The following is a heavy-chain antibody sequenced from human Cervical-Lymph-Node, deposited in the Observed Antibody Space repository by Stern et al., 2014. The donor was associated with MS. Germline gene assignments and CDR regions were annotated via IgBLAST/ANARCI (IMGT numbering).Heavy chain of an antibody. CDR1: GYIFTGYY. J-gene: IGHJ6*02. CDR2: VNPNTGGP. Sequence: VQLVQSGAEVKKPGASVKVSCKTSGYIFTGYYIHCVRQAPGQGLEWMAWVNPNTGGPKYAQKFQGRVTMSRDTSISTAYVELSSLTSDDTAVYYCARDQRGITIFGVVTDYYYLGMDVWGQGTTVTVSS. D-gene: IGHD3-3*01. CDR3: ARDQRGITIFGVVTDYYYLGMDV. V-gene: IGHV1-2*02.